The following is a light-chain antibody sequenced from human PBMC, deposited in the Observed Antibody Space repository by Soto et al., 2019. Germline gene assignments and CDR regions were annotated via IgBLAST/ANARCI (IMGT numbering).Light chain of an antibody. Sequence: QSALTQPPSVSGAPGQRVTISCTGSASNIGAGYDVHWYQQLPGAAPKLLIYVNINRPSGVPDRFSGSKSATSASLAITGLQAEDEGDYYCQSYDISLSAWVFGGGTKVTVL. V-gene: IGLV1-40*01. CDR3: QSYDISLSAWV. J-gene: IGLJ3*02. CDR2: VNI. CDR1: ASNIGAGYD.